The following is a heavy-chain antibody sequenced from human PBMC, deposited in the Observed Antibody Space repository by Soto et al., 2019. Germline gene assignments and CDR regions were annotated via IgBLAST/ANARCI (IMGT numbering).Heavy chain of an antibody. D-gene: IGHD3-3*01. CDR3: ARTRFLEWLLRPRYYFDY. CDR2: IDWDDDK. J-gene: IGHJ4*02. CDR1: GFSLSTSGMC. V-gene: IGHV2-70*01. Sequence: SGPTLVNPTQTLTLTCTFSGFSLSTSGMCVSWIRQPPGKALEWLALIDWDDDKYYSTSLKTRLTISKDTSKNLVVLTMTNMYPVDTATYYCARTRFLEWLLRPRYYFDYWGQGTLVTVSS.